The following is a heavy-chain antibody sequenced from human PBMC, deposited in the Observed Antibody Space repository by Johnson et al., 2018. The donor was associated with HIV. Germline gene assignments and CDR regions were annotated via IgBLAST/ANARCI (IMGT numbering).Heavy chain of an antibody. D-gene: IGHD1-26*01. CDR3: AREGEDAFDI. CDR1: GFTVSSKY. V-gene: IGHV3-66*01. Sequence: VQLVESGGGLVQPGGSLRLSCAASGFTVSSKYMSWVRQAPGKGLEWVSGIYSGGNQYYAGSVKGRCTISRDNSKNTLYLQMNSLRVEDTAVYYCAREGEDAFDIWGQGTMVTVSS. J-gene: IGHJ3*02. CDR2: IYSGGNQ.